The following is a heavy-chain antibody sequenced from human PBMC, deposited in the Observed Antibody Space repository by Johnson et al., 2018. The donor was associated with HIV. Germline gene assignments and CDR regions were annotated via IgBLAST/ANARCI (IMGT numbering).Heavy chain of an antibody. CDR1: GFTVSSNY. V-gene: IGHV3-66*01. D-gene: IGHD3/OR15-3a*01. Sequence: VQLVESGGGLVQPGGSLRLSCASSGFTVSSNYMSWVRQAPGKGLEWVSVIYSGGSTYYADSVKGRFTISRDNSKNTLYLQMNSLRAEDTAVYYCARSGDSIGSFWAGGAFDIWGQGTMVTVSS. CDR3: ARSGDSIGSFWAGGAFDI. CDR2: IYSGGST. J-gene: IGHJ3*02.